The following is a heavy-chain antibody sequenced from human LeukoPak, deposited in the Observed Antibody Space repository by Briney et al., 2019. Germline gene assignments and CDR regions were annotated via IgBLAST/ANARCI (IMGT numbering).Heavy chain of an antibody. V-gene: IGHV3-7*01. CDR3: ARDSGSYRIFDY. CDR2: IKEDGSEK. D-gene: IGHD1-26*01. Sequence: GGSLRLSCEASGFTFSSYWMSWVRQAPGEGLEWVANIKEDGSEKYYVDSVKGRFTISRDNAKDSLYLQMSSLRDEDTAVYYCARDSGSYRIFDYWGQGTLVSVFS. CDR1: GFTFSSYW. J-gene: IGHJ4*02.